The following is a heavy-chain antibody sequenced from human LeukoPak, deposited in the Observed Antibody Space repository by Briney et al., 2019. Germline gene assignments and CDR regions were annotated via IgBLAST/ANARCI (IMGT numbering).Heavy chain of an antibody. V-gene: IGHV1-18*01. D-gene: IGHD3-10*01. J-gene: IGHJ6*03. Sequence: ASVKVSCKASGYTSTSYGISWVRQAPGQGLEWMGWISAYNGNTNYAQKLQGRVTMTTDTSTSTAYMELRSLRSDDTAVYYCARAITMVRGVINYYYYYYMGVWGKGTTVTVSS. CDR1: GYTSTSYG. CDR2: ISAYNGNT. CDR3: ARAITMVRGVINYYYYYYMGV.